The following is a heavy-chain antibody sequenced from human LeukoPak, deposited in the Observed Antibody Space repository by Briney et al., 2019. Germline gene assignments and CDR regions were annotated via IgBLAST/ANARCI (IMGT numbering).Heavy chain of an antibody. V-gene: IGHV3-21*01. CDR3: VRGSPPIYYYDSSGYPSFDY. J-gene: IGHJ4*02. D-gene: IGHD3-22*01. CDR1: GFTFSSYT. Sequence: GGSLRLSCAASGFTFSSYTMNWVRQAPGKGLEWVSSISSSSSYIYYADSVKGRFTISRDNSKNTLYLQMNSLRAEDTAVYYCVRGSPPIYYYDSSGYPSFDYWGQGTLVTVSS. CDR2: ISSSSSYI.